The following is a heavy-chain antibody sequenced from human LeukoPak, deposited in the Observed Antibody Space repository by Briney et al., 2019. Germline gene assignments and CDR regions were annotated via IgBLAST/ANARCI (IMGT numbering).Heavy chain of an antibody. D-gene: IGHD2-2*01. CDR2: IIPIFGIA. CDR1: GGTFSSYA. V-gene: IGHV1-69*01. Sequence: SVKVSCKASGGTFSSYAISWVRQAPGQGLEWMGGIIPIFGIANYAQKFQGRVTITADESTSTAYMELSSLRSEDTAVYYCARDKRYCSSTSCSYYFDYWGQGTLVTVSS. CDR3: ARDKRYCSSTSCSYYFDY. J-gene: IGHJ4*02.